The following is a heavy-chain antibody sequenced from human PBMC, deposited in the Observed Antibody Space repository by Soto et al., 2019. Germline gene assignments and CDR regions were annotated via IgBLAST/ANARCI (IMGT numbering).Heavy chain of an antibody. CDR2: ISTYSGAT. CDR3: GRGRSGQIVVFY. J-gene: IGHJ4*02. V-gene: IGHV1-18*01. Sequence: ASVKVSCKASGYTFFTYDISWVRQAPGQGLEWMGWISTYSGATRYAQKFQGRVTMTMDMSITTVYMELSNLSPDDTAVYYCGRGRSGQIVVFYWGQGTPVTVSS. CDR1: GYTFFTYD. D-gene: IGHD5-12*01.